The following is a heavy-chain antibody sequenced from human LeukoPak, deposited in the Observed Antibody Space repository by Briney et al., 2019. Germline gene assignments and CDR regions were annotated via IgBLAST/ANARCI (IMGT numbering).Heavy chain of an antibody. V-gene: IGHV4-34*01. Sequence: SETLSLTCAVYGGSFSGYYRSWIRQPPGKGLEWIGEINHSGSTNYNPSLKSRVTISVDTSKNQFSLKLSSVTAADTAVYYCARGRLRWLNWFDPWGQGTLVTVSS. CDR3: ARGRLRWLNWFDP. CDR2: INHSGST. J-gene: IGHJ5*02. CDR1: GGSFSGYY. D-gene: IGHD4-17*01.